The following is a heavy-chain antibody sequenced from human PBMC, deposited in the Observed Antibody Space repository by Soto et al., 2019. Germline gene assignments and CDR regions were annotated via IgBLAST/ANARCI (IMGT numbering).Heavy chain of an antibody. CDR2: ISYDGSNK. Sequence: GGSLRLSCAASGFTFSSYAMSWVRQAPGKGLEWVAVISYDGSNKYYADSVKGRFTISRDNSKNTLYLQMNSLRAEDTAVYYCARGLSYYDSSGYGYWGQGTLVTVSS. V-gene: IGHV3-30-3*01. J-gene: IGHJ4*02. D-gene: IGHD3-22*01. CDR1: GFTFSSYA. CDR3: ARGLSYYDSSGYGY.